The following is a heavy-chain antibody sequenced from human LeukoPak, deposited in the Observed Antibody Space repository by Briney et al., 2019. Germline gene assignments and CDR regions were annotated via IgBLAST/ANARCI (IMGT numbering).Heavy chain of an antibody. CDR2: INSDGSST. D-gene: IGHD3-10*01. Sequence: PGGSLRLSCAASGFTFSSFWMHWVRQAPGKGLVWVSRINSDGSSTSYADSVKGRFTISRDNAKNTLYLQMNSLRAEDTAVYYCARAATYYGSGSYLFDPWGQGTLVTVSS. CDR3: ARAATYYGSGSYLFDP. CDR1: GFTFSSFW. V-gene: IGHV3-74*01. J-gene: IGHJ5*02.